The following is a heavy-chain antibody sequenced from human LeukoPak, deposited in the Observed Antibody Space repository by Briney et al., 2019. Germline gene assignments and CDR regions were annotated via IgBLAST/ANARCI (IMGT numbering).Heavy chain of an antibody. CDR2: IIPIFGTA. D-gene: IGHD3-10*01. V-gene: IGHV1-69*05. CDR1: GGTFSSYA. J-gene: IGHJ4*02. CDR3: ARDYLLGEPRPPLFVEDY. Sequence: SVKVSCKASGGTFSSYAISWVRQAPGQGLEWMGRIIPIFGTANYAQKFLGRVTITTDESTSTAYMELSSLRSEDTAVYYCARDYLLGEPRPPLFVEDYWGQGTLVTVSS.